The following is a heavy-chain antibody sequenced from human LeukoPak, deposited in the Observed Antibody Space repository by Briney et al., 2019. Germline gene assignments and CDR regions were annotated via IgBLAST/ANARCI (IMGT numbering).Heavy chain of an antibody. J-gene: IGHJ5*02. Sequence: SETLSLTCTVSGVSISSYYWSWIRQPPGKGLEWIGYIFDSGSTNYNPSLKSRLTMSADTSKNQFSLKLSSLTAADTAVYYCARHRGSLGGSGDWFDPWGQGTLVTVSS. D-gene: IGHD3-10*01. CDR1: GVSISSYY. CDR3: ARHRGSLGGSGDWFDP. CDR2: IFDSGST. V-gene: IGHV4-59*08.